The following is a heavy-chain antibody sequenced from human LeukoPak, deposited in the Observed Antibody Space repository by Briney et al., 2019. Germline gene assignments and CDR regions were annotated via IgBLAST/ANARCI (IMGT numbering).Heavy chain of an antibody. CDR1: GFIFSDYY. V-gene: IGHV3-11*01. CDR3: ARGETGYYGLWELDYYGMDV. Sequence: PGGSLRLSCAASGFIFSDYYMSWIRQAPGEGLEWISYISSSGSTIYYADSVKGRVTNSRDNAKNSLYLQMNSLRAEDTAVYYCARGETGYYGLWELDYYGMDVWGQGTTVTVSS. CDR2: ISSSGSTI. J-gene: IGHJ6*02. D-gene: IGHD3-9*01.